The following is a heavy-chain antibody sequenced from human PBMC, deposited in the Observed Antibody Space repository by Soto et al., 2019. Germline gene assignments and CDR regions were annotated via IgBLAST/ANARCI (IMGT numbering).Heavy chain of an antibody. V-gene: IGHV1-69*01. CDR1: GGTFSSYA. Sequence: QVQLVQSGAEVKKPGSSVKVSCRASGGTFSSYAISWVRQAPGQGLEWMGGIIPIFGTANYAQKFQGRVTITADESTSTAYMELSSLRSEDTAVYYCARTNSGGQWLGYFDYWGQGTLVTVSS. D-gene: IGHD6-19*01. CDR2: IIPIFGTA. CDR3: ARTNSGGQWLGYFDY. J-gene: IGHJ4*02.